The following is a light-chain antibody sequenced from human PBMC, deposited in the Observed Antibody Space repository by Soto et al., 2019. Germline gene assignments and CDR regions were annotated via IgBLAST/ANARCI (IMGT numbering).Light chain of an antibody. CDR2: GAS. CDR3: QQYNNWWT. V-gene: IGKV3-15*01. Sequence: EIVMTQSPATLSVSPGERATLSCRASQSVSNNLAWYQKKPGQAPRLLIYGASTRATGIPARFSGSGSGTEFTLTISSLQSEDCAVYYCQQYNNWWTLGQGTKVEIK. CDR1: QSVSNN. J-gene: IGKJ1*01.